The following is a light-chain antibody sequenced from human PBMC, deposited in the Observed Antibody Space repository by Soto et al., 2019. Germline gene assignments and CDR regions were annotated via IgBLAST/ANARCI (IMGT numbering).Light chain of an antibody. Sequence: IQLTQSPSSLSASVGDRVTITCRASQGISSYLAWYQQKPGKAPKLLIYGASTLEGGVPFRFSGSGSGTDFTITISSLQPEDFATSYCQQLNTYPITFGQGTRLEIK. CDR1: QGISSY. CDR2: GAS. CDR3: QQLNTYPIT. V-gene: IGKV1-9*01. J-gene: IGKJ5*01.